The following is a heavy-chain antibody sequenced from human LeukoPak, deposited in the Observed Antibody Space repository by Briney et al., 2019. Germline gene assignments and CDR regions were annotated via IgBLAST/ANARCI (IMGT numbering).Heavy chain of an antibody. J-gene: IGHJ4*02. CDR3: ARGTTGAGTARPFDY. CDR2: INHSGST. V-gene: IGHV4-34*01. Sequence: SETLSLTCAVYGGSFSGYYWSWIRQPPGKGLEWIGEINHSGSTNYNPSLKSRVTISVDTSKNQFSLKLSSVTAADTAVYFCARGTTGAGTARPFDYWGQGTLVTVSS. D-gene: IGHD6-13*01. CDR1: GGSFSGYY.